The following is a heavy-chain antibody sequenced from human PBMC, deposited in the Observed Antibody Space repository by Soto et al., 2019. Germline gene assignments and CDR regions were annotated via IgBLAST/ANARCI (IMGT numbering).Heavy chain of an antibody. Sequence: QVKLVDSGGGVVQPGRSLRLSCAASGFSLSNYAMHWVRQAPDKGLEWVAVMSSDAKTEVYADSVKGRFIISRDNSKNTRSVEMKDLGEEDRAVYHWAGGGGERPRHFDHWGQGTLVTVSS. CDR2: MSSDAKTE. J-gene: IGHJ4*02. D-gene: IGHD3-16*01. V-gene: IGHV3-30*04. CDR3: AGGGGERPRHFDH. CDR1: GFSLSNYA.